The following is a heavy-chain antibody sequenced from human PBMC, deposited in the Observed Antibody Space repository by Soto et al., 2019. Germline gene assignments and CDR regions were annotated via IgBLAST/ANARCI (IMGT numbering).Heavy chain of an antibody. J-gene: IGHJ5*02. D-gene: IGHD4-17*01. CDR1: GYTFTSYD. Sequence: ASVKVSCTASGYTFTSYDINWVRQATGQGLEWMGWMNPNSGNTGYAQKFQGRVTMTRNTSISTAYMELSSLRSEDTAVYYCARGIGYGDYPPEIPGSWGQGTLVTVSS. CDR2: MNPNSGNT. CDR3: ARGIGYGDYPPEIPGS. V-gene: IGHV1-8*01.